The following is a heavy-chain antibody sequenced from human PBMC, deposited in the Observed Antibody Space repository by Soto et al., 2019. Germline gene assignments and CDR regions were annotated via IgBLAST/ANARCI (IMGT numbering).Heavy chain of an antibody. D-gene: IGHD1-26*01. CDR1: GLTFSSYA. J-gene: IGHJ6*02. Sequence: GGSLRLSCAASGLTFSSYAMSWVRQAPGKGLEWVSAIIDSGGSTYYADAVKGRFTISRDNSKSTLYLQMNSLRAEDTAVYYCGKGRSYYYYYGVDVWGQGTTVTVSS. V-gene: IGHV3-23*01. CDR2: IIDSGGST. CDR3: GKGRSYYYYYGVDV.